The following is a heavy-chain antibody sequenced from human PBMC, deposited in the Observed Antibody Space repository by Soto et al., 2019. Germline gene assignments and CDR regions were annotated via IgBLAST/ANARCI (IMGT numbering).Heavy chain of an antibody. CDR1: GFTFGSYA. CDR2: ISGGGSGT. V-gene: IGHV3-23*01. D-gene: IGHD2-8*02. Sequence: EMPLSESGGGLVQPGGSLRLSCAASGFTFGSYAMSWVRQAPGKGLEWVSAISGGGSGTYYADSVKGRFTISRDNSKKTLFLQMNSLRVEDTAIYYCAKDPKSTVRFNWFDPWGQGTLVTVSS. J-gene: IGHJ5*02. CDR3: AKDPKSTVRFNWFDP.